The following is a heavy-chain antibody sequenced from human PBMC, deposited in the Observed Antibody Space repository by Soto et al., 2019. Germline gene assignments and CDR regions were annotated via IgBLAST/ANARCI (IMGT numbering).Heavy chain of an antibody. Sequence: GGSLRLSCAASGFTFNNYAMGWVRQAPGKGLEWLANITADGREKYYVDSVKGRFTISRDNAKNSLYLQMDSLRAEDTAVYYCAKTPIGPFDYWGQGTLVTVSS. V-gene: IGHV3-7*05. CDR2: ITADGREK. D-gene: IGHD3-16*02. J-gene: IGHJ4*02. CDR3: AKTPIGPFDY. CDR1: GFTFNNYA.